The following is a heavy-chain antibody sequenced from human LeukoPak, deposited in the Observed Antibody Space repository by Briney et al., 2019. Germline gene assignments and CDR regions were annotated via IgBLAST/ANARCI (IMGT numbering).Heavy chain of an antibody. V-gene: IGHV1-2*02. CDR1: GYTFTGYY. D-gene: IGHD5-12*01. J-gene: IGHJ4*02. CDR3: ARGTRYSGYAL. Sequence: ASVKVSCKASGYTFTGYYMHWVRQAPGQGLEWMGWINPNSGGTNYAQKFQGRVTMTTDTSTSTAYMELRSLRSDDTAVYYCARGTRYSGYALWGQGTLVTVSS. CDR2: INPNSGGT.